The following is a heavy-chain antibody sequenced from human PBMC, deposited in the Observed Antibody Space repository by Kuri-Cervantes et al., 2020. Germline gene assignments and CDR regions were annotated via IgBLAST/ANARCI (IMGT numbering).Heavy chain of an antibody. D-gene: IGHD5-24*01. CDR3: ARADGYNYYAFDI. CDR1: GGSISSGGYS. V-gene: IGHV4-30-2*01. Sequence: LRLSCAVSGGSISSGGYSWSWIRQPPGKGLEWIGYIYHSGSTYYNPSLKSRVTISVDTSKNQFSLKLCSVTAADTAVYYCARADGYNYYAFDIWGQGTMVTVSS. J-gene: IGHJ3*02. CDR2: IYHSGST.